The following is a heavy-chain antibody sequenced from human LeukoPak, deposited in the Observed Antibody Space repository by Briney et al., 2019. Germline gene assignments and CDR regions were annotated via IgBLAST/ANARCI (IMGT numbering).Heavy chain of an antibody. CDR1: GGSISNYY. J-gene: IGHJ4*02. D-gene: IGHD1-26*01. CDR2: IFYTGST. CDR3: ARGGGSPEF. Sequence: SETLSLTCTVSGGSISNYYWSWIRQPPGKGLEWIGYIFYTGSTNYSPSLKSRVTISVDTSKNQFSLKLGSVTAADTAVYYCARGGGSPEFWGQGTQVTVSS. V-gene: IGHV4-59*01.